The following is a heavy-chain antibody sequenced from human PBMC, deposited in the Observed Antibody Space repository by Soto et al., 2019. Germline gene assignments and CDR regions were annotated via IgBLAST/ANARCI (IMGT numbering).Heavy chain of an antibody. CDR2: SSPYNGDK. CDR3: ARYCSSTSCDHYYDY. CDR1: GYSFTNYY. V-gene: IGHV1-18*01. Sequence: SVKGSCRASGYSFTNYYISWGRQAPVQGLEWMGLSSPYNGDKNYAQKLQGRSTMTADTSTSTAYMELRSLRSDDTAVYYCARYCSSTSCDHYYDYWGQGTLVIVSA. J-gene: IGHJ4*02. D-gene: IGHD2-2*01.